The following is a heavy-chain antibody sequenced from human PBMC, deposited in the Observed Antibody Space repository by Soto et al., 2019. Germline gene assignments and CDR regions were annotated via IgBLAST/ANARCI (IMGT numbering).Heavy chain of an antibody. CDR1: GFTFSDHY. V-gene: IGHV3-72*01. CDR2: TRNKANSYTT. J-gene: IGHJ3*02. Sequence: PGGSLRLSCAASGFTFSDHYMDWVRQAPGKGLEWVGRTRNKANSYTTEYAASVKGRFTISRDDSKNSLYLQMNSLKTEDTAVYYCARGARYSSGCGAFDIWGQGTMVTVS. CDR3: ARGARYSSGCGAFDI. D-gene: IGHD6-19*01.